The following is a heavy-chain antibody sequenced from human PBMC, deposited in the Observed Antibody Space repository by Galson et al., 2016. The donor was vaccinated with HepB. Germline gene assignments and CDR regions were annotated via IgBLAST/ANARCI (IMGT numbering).Heavy chain of an antibody. V-gene: IGHV2-5*02. Sequence: PALVKPTQTLTLTCTVSGFSLNTGGVGVGWIRQPPGKALEWLAHIYWDDDKRYSPSLESRITITKDTSKDQVVLTMTNMDPMDTAKYYCARLFADILTGRWFDSWGQGTLVTVSS. CDR2: IYWDDDK. J-gene: IGHJ5*01. CDR3: ARLFADILTGRWFDS. CDR1: GFSLNTGGVG. D-gene: IGHD3-9*01.